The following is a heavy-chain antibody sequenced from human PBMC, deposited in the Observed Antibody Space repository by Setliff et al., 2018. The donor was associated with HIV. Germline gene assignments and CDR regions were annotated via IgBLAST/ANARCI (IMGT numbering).Heavy chain of an antibody. Sequence: GGSLRLSCAASGFTFRSYTLHWVRQVPGKGLEWVSVMSFDGTIYYADSVKGRFTISRDNAKNSLYLQMNSLRVDDTAVYYCAALSVRTNPVYGVISTRFDPWGQGSLVTVPQ. CDR2: MSFDGTI. V-gene: IGHV3-30*04. CDR1: GFTFRSYT. CDR3: AALSVRTNPVYGVISTRFDP. D-gene: IGHD2-8*01. J-gene: IGHJ5*02.